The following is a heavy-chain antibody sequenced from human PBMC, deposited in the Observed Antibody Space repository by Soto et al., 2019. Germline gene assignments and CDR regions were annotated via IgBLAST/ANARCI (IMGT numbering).Heavy chain of an antibody. CDR3: ARGPLDYDYVWGTKYFDDY. CDR2: INHSGST. Sequence: SETLSLTCAVYGGSFSGYYWSWIRQPPGKGLEWIGEINHSGSTNYNPSLKSRVTISVDTSKNQFSLKLSSVTAADTAVYYCARGPLDYDYVWGTKYFDDYWGQGTLVTVSS. CDR1: GGSFSGYY. V-gene: IGHV4-34*01. D-gene: IGHD3-16*01. J-gene: IGHJ4*02.